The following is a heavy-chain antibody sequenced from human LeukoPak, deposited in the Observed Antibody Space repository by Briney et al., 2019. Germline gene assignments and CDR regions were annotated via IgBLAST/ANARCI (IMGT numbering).Heavy chain of an antibody. CDR3: ARELAGSGSYRPFDY. CDR1: GGSINSYF. D-gene: IGHD3-10*01. V-gene: IGHV4-4*07. J-gene: IGHJ4*02. CDR2: IYASGIT. Sequence: PSETLSLTCSVSGGSINSYFWTWIRQPAGKGLEWVGRIYASGITNYNPSLKSRVSMSVDTSKNQFSQNLTSVTAADTAVYYCARELAGSGSYRPFDYWGQGTLVTVSS.